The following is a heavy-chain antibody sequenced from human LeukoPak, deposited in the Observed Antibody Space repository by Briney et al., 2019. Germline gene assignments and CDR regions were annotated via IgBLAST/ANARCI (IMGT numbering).Heavy chain of an antibody. CDR2: ISGSGGRT. Sequence: GGALRLSCAASGFNFSRYAMSWVRQAPGKGLEWVSAISGSGGRTYYGDSVKGRFTISRDNSKNTLYLQMNSLRAEDTAVYYCAKRALLDYYYYYMDVWGKGTTVTVSS. V-gene: IGHV3-23*01. CDR3: AKRALLDYYYYYMDV. D-gene: IGHD1-1*01. J-gene: IGHJ6*03. CDR1: GFNFSRYA.